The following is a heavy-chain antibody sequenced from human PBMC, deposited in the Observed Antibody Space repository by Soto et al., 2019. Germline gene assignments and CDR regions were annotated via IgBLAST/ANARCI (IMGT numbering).Heavy chain of an antibody. Sequence: GASVKVSCKASGGTFSSYAISWVRQAPGQGLEWMGGIIPIFGTANYAQKFQGRVTITADESTSTAYMELSSLRSKDTAVYYCTLGTTVTLMDYWGQGTLVTVSS. V-gene: IGHV1-69*13. J-gene: IGHJ4*02. D-gene: IGHD4-17*01. CDR2: IIPIFGTA. CDR3: TLGTTVTLMDY. CDR1: GGTFSSYA.